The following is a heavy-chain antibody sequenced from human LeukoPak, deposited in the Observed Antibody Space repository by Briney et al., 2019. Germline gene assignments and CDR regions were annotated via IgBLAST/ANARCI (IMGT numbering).Heavy chain of an antibody. D-gene: IGHD3-10*01. CDR2: IYYSGST. J-gene: IGHJ6*03. CDR1: GGSICSTNYY. CDR3: ARHPGDYCDYMDV. Sequence: PSETLSLTCTVSGGSICSTNYYWGWIRQPPGKGLEWIGSIYYSGSTYYNPSLKSRVTISVDTSKNQFSLKLSSVTAADTAVYYCARHPGDYCDYMDVWGKGTTVTVSS. V-gene: IGHV4-39*01.